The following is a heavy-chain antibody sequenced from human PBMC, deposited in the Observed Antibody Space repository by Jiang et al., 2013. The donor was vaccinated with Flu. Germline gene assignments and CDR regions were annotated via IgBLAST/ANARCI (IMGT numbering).Heavy chain of an antibody. Sequence: GAEVKKPGASVKVSCKASGYTFTGYYMHWVRQAPGQGLEWMGWINPNSGGTNYAQKFQGWVTMTRDTSISTAYMELSRLRSDDTAVYYCARGEGLWFGELFLPPFLPRYFDYWGQGTLVTVSS. CDR3: ARGEGLWFGELFLPPFLPRYFDY. CDR2: INPNSGGT. D-gene: IGHD3-10*01. J-gene: IGHJ4*02. CDR1: GYTFTGYY. V-gene: IGHV1-2*04.